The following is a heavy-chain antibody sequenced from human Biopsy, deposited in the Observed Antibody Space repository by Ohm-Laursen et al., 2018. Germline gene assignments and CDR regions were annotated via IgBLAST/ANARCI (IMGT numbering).Heavy chain of an antibody. Sequence: TLSLTCTVSGGSISSGGSYWSWIRQRPGKGLEWIGSIFNSANTYYNPSLKNLITISGDTSKNQFSQKLNSVTAADTAVYYFARGDYFDSNGYFWFDPWGQGTLVTVSS. CDR2: IFNSANT. D-gene: IGHD3-22*01. V-gene: IGHV4-31*01. CDR1: GGSISSGGSY. CDR3: ARGDYFDSNGYFWFDP. J-gene: IGHJ5*02.